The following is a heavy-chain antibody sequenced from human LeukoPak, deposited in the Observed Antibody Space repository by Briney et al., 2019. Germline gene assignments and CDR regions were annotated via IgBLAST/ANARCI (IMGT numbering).Heavy chain of an antibody. D-gene: IGHD3-3*01. CDR1: GYTLTELS. CDR3: ATRRRRVDFWSGYSPSFDY. Sequence: ASVKVSCKVSGYTLTELSMHWVRQAPGKGLEWMGGFDPEDGETIYAQKFQGRVTMTEDTSTDPAYMELSSLRSEDTAVYYCATRRRRVDFWSGYSPSFDYWGQGTLVTVSS. CDR2: FDPEDGET. J-gene: IGHJ4*02. V-gene: IGHV1-24*01.